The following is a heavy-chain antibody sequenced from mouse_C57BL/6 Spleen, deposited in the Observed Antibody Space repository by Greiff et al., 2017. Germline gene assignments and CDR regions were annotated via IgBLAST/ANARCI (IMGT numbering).Heavy chain of an antibody. CDR1: GFSLTSYG. D-gene: IGHD1-1*01. CDR3: ARNSVVDWYFDV. CDR2: IWSGGST. J-gene: IGHJ1*03. Sequence: QVQLKESGPGLVQPSQSLSITCTVSGFSLTSYGVHWVRQSPGTGLEWLGVIWSGGSTDYNAAFISRLSISKDNSKSQVFFKMNSLQADDTAIYYCARNSVVDWYFDVWGTGTTVTVSS. V-gene: IGHV2-2*01.